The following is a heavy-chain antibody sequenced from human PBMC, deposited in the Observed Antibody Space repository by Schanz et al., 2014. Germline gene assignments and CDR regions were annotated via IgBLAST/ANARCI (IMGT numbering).Heavy chain of an antibody. Sequence: EVQLLESGGGLVQPGGSLRLSCVASGFTFFGSFAMSWVRQAPGKGLEWVSAISGSGGSTYYADSVKGRFTISRDKSKNTLFLQMNSLRAEDTALYFCAKEVRLVLRDWLPTPDFDYWGQGTLVTVSS. CDR3: AKEVRLVLRDWLPTPDFDY. J-gene: IGHJ4*02. V-gene: IGHV3-23*01. D-gene: IGHD3-3*01. CDR1: GFTFFGSFA. CDR2: ISGSGGST.